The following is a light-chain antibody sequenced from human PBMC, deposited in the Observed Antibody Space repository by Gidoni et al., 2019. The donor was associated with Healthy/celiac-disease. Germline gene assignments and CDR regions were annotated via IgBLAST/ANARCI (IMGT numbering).Light chain of an antibody. CDR3: QQYGSSSGA. V-gene: IGKV3-20*01. CDR2: GAS. Sequence: ESVLTQSPGTLSLSPGERATLSCRASQAVSNSYLAWYVQKPGQAPRLLIYGASNRATGTPDRFSGSGSGTDFTLTISRLEPEDFATYYCQQYGSSSGAFXQXTKVXIK. J-gene: IGKJ1*01. CDR1: QAVSNSY.